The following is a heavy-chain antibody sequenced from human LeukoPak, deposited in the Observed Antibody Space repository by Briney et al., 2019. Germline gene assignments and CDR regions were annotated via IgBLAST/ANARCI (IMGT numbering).Heavy chain of an antibody. CDR1: GFTFSSYA. J-gene: IGHJ4*02. Sequence: VQPGGSLRLSCATFGFTFSSYAMTWVRQAPGKGLEWVSAISDDGDTKYADSVKGRFTSSRDNSKNTLYLQMNNLRAEDTAIYYCTKNWSADYWGQGTLVTVSS. CDR2: ISDDGDT. V-gene: IGHV3-23*01. CDR3: TKNWSADY.